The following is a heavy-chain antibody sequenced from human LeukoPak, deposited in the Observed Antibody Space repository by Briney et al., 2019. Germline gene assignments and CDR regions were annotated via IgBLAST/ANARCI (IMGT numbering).Heavy chain of an antibody. CDR3: TREPVP. D-gene: IGHD6-19*01. J-gene: IGHJ4*02. V-gene: IGHV4-4*07. Sequence: PSETLSLTCTVSGGSISNYYWSWIRQPAGKGLEWIGRIYAGGTASYNPPLKSRVTMSADMSKNQLSLKLTSVTAADTAVYYCTREPVPWGQGTLVTVSS. CDR1: GGSISNYY. CDR2: IYAGGTA.